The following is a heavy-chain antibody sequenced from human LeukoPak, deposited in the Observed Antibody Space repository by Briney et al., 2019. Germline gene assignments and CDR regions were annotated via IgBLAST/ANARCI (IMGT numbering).Heavy chain of an antibody. D-gene: IGHD4-23*01. CDR2: INPNSGGT. CDR3: ARAGGNRVGDAFDI. Sequence: GASVKVSCKASGYTFTSYGISWVRQAPGQGLEWMGRINPNSGGTNYAQKFQGRVTMTRDTSISTAYMELSRLRSDDTAVYYCARAGGNRVGDAFDIWGQGTMVTVSS. J-gene: IGHJ3*02. V-gene: IGHV1-2*06. CDR1: GYTFTSYG.